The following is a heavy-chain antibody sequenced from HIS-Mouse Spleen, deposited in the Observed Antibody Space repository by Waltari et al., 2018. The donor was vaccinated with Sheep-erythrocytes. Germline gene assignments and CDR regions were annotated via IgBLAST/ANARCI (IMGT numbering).Heavy chain of an antibody. Sequence: QVQLQESGPGLVKPSETLSLTCTVSGYSLSSGYYWGWIRQPPGKGLEWIGSIYHSGSTYYNPSLKSRVTISVDTSKNQFSLKLSSVTAADTAVYYCASKPNWGYWYFDLWGRGTLVTVSS. CDR2: IYHSGST. J-gene: IGHJ2*01. V-gene: IGHV4-38-2*02. CDR3: ASKPNWGYWYFDL. CDR1: GYSLSSGYY. D-gene: IGHD7-27*01.